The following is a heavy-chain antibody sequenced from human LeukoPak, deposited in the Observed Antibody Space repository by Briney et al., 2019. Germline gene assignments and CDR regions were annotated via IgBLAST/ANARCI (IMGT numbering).Heavy chain of an antibody. CDR3: ARDRGSIVVAHNWFDP. D-gene: IGHD3-22*01. CDR1: GGTFSSYA. J-gene: IGHJ5*02. Sequence: SVTVSCKASGGTFSSYAISWVRQAPGQGLEWMGGTIPIFGTANYAKQFQGRVTITTDESTSTAYKELGSLRSEDTAVYYCARDRGSIVVAHNWFDPWGQGTLVTVSS. V-gene: IGHV1-69*05. CDR2: TIPIFGTA.